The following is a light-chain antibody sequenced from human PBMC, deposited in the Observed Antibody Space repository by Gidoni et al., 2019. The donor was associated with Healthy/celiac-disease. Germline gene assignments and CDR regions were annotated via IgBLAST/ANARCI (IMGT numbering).Light chain of an antibody. V-gene: IGKV3-20*01. Sequence: VFPQSPGPLSLSPGERATLSCRASQSVSSSYLAWYQQKPGQAPRLLIYGASSRATGIPDRFSGSGSGTDFTLTISRLEPEDFAVYYCQQYGSSPPYTFGQXTKLEIK. CDR2: GAS. J-gene: IGKJ2*01. CDR3: QQYGSSPPYT. CDR1: QSVSSSY.